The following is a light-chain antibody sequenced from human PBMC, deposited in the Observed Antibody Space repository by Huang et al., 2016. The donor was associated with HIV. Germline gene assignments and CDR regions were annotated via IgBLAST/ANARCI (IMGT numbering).Light chain of an antibody. CDR3: HQYGTSVGT. J-gene: IGKJ1*01. CDR2: AAS. Sequence: EIVLTQSPGTLSLSPGERATLSCGASQTVSNNFLTWYQHKPGQAPRLLIYAASSRATGIPDRLSGSGSRGDFNLTISRLEPEDFAVCYCHQYGTSVGTFGPGTKVDVK. V-gene: IGKV3-20*01. CDR1: QTVSNNF.